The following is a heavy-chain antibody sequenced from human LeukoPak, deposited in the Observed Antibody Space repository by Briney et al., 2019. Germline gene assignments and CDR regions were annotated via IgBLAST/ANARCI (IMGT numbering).Heavy chain of an antibody. D-gene: IGHD7-27*01. Sequence: GGSLRLSCAASGFIFPGYYMSWIRQAPGKGLEWVAYISPTGNSLNYADSVKGRFTISRDNSKNSLYLQMDSLRAEDTAMYYCARENWGTGDYWGQGTLVTVSS. CDR3: ARENWGTGDY. CDR2: ISPTGNSL. V-gene: IGHV3-11*01. CDR1: GFIFPGYY. J-gene: IGHJ4*02.